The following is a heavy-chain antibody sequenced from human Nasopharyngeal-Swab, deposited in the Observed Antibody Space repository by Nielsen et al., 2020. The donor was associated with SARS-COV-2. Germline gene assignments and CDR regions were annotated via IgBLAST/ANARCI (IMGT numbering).Heavy chain of an antibody. D-gene: IGHD5-12*01. CDR1: GYTFSSYS. CDR3: AGASGYDFGYYYGMDV. CDR2: ISSSSSYI. J-gene: IGHJ6*02. V-gene: IGHV3-21*01. Sequence: GESLKISCAASGYTFSSYSMNWVRQAPGKGLEWVSSISSSSSYIYYADSVKGRFTISRDNAKNSLYLQMNSLRAEDTAVYYCAGASGYDFGYYYGMDVWGQGTTVTVSS.